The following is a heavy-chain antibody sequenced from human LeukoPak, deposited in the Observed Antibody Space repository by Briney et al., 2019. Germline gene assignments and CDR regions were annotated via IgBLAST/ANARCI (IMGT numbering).Heavy chain of an antibody. J-gene: IGHJ4*02. CDR2: ISTNGGST. D-gene: IGHD2-15*01. V-gene: IGHV3-64D*09. Sequence: GGSLRLSCSAPGFTLGNYAMHWVRQAPGRGLQYVSAISTNGGSTYYADSVKGRFTISRDNSKNTLYLQMSSLRPEDTAVYYCVKGYCSGGNCFSRTMYYFDYWGQGTLVTVSS. CDR3: VKGYCSGGNCFSRTMYYFDY. CDR1: GFTLGNYA.